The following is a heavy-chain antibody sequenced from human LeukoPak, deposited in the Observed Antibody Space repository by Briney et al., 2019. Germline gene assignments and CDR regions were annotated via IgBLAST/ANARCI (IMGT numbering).Heavy chain of an antibody. CDR3: AKLSYVPDSSGYYLLAFDI. CDR2: MSDSGDST. J-gene: IGHJ3*02. CDR1: GFTFSSYG. D-gene: IGHD3-22*01. V-gene: IGHV3-23*01. Sequence: GGSLRLSCAASGFTFSSYGMGWVRQAPGKGLEWVSAMSDSGDSTYYADSVKGRCTISRDNSKNTLYLQMNSLRAEDTAVYYCAKLSYVPDSSGYYLLAFDIWGQGTMVTVSS.